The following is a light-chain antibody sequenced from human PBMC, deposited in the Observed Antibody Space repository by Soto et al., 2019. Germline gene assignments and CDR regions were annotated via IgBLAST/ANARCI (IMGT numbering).Light chain of an antibody. CDR2: RIN. V-gene: IGLV1-47*01. Sequence: QSVLTQSPSASGTPGQRVTISCSGSSSNIGSNYVYWYQQLPGTAPKLLIYRINQRPSGVPDRFSGSKSGTSASLAISGLRSEDEADYYCAAWDDSLSAFNWVFGGGTQLTVL. J-gene: IGLJ3*02. CDR1: SSNIGSNY. CDR3: AAWDDSLSAFNWV.